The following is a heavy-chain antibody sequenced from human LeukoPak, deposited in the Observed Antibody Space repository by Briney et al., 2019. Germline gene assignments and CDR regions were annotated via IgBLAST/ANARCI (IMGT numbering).Heavy chain of an antibody. Sequence: GGSLRLSCAASGFTFSNYGMHWVRQAPGKGLEWVAVIWYGGSNKYYADSVKGRFTISRDNSKNTLYLQMNSLRAEDTAVYYCAKGWTRGYSYGPIDYWGQGTLVTVSS. V-gene: IGHV3-30*02. D-gene: IGHD5-18*01. CDR2: IWYGGSNK. CDR3: AKGWTRGYSYGPIDY. J-gene: IGHJ4*02. CDR1: GFTFSNYG.